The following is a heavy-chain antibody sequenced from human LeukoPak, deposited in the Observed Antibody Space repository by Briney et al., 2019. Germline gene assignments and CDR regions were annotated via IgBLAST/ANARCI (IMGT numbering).Heavy chain of an antibody. CDR1: VDSISSYY. CDR3: ARGPYSSDAGY. Sequence: SETLSLTCTVSVDSISSYYWSWIRQSPGKGLEWIGYIYYSGSTYYNPSLTSRVTISVDTSKNQFSLRLTSVTAADTAVYYCARGPYSSDAGYWGQGTLVTVSS. D-gene: IGHD6-25*01. V-gene: IGHV4-59*08. CDR2: IYYSGST. J-gene: IGHJ4*02.